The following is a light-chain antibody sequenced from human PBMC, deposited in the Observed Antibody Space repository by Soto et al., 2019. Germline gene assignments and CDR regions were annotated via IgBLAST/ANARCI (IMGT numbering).Light chain of an antibody. CDR1: SSDVGGYNY. J-gene: IGLJ2*01. V-gene: IGLV2-14*03. Sequence: QSALTQPASVSGSPGQSITISCTGTSSDVGGYNYVSWYQQHPGKAPKLMIYDVNNRPSGVSNRFSGSKSGNTASLTLSGLQDEDEADYYCSSYTSSSTLVVFGGGTKLTVL. CDR3: SSYTSSSTLVV. CDR2: DVN.